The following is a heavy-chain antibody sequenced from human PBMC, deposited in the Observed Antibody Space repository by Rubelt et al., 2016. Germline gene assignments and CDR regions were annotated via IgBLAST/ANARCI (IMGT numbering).Heavy chain of an antibody. V-gene: IGHV4-34*01. D-gene: IGHD3-16*01. J-gene: IGHJ4*02. CDR2: INHSGST. CDR1: GGSFSGYY. Sequence: QVQLQQWGAGLLKPSETLSLTCAVYGGSFSGYYWSWIRQPPGKGLEWIGEINHSGSTNYNPSLKSRVTISVDTSKNQFFLKLSSVTAADTAVYYCARAYDYVKGFNYWGQGTLVTVSS. CDR3: ARAYDYVKGFNY.